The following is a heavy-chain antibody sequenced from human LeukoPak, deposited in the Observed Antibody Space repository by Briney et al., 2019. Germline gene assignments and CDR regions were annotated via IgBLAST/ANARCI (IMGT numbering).Heavy chain of an antibody. D-gene: IGHD3-3*01. J-gene: IGHJ6*02. CDR2: ISWDGGST. Sequence: GGSLRLSCAASGFTFDDYTMHWVRHAPGKGLEWVSLISWDGGSTYYADSVKGRFTISRDNSKNSLYLQMNSLRTEDTALYYCAKDMNDFWSGYSNYGMDVWGQGTTVTVSS. V-gene: IGHV3-43*01. CDR3: AKDMNDFWSGYSNYGMDV. CDR1: GFTFDDYT.